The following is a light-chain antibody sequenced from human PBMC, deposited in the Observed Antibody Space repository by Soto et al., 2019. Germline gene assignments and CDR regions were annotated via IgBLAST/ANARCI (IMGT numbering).Light chain of an antibody. Sequence: EIVLTQSPGTLSLSPGERATLSCRASQSVSSSYLAWYQQKPGQAPRLLIYGASSGATGIPDRFSGSGSGTDFTLTISRLEPEDFAVYYCQQYCSSPSTFGQGTKLEIK. J-gene: IGKJ2*01. V-gene: IGKV3-20*01. CDR3: QQYCSSPST. CDR1: QSVSSSY. CDR2: GAS.